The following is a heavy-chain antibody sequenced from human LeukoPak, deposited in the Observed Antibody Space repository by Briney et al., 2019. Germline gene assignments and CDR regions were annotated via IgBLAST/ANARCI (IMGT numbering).Heavy chain of an antibody. V-gene: IGHV1-69*04. CDR1: GGTFSSYA. CDR2: IIPILGIA. D-gene: IGHD1-26*01. CDR3: ARGLLIVGATAYFDY. J-gene: IGHJ4*02. Sequence: GASVKVSCKASGGTFSSYAISWVRQAPGQGLEWMGRIIPILGIANYAQKFQGRVTITADKSTSTAYMELSSLRSEDTAVYYCARGLLIVGATAYFDYWGQGTLVTVSS.